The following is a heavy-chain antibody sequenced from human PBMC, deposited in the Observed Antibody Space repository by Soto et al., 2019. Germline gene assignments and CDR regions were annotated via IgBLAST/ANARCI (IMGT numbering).Heavy chain of an antibody. Sequence: SETLSLTCSFSGDSVTSHYLTWIRQAPEKGLEWIGYMHYTGFSHYNPSLKSRLTISVDRSKNQFTLQLSSVTAADTAVYYCARGSLSGYYTHYYYGMDVWGQGTTVTVSS. J-gene: IGHJ6*02. CDR2: MHYTGFS. CDR1: GDSVTSHY. D-gene: IGHD3-3*01. V-gene: IGHV4-59*02. CDR3: ARGSLSGYYTHYYYGMDV.